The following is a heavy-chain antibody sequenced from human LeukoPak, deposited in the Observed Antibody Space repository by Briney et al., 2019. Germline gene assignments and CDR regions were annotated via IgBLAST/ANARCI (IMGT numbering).Heavy chain of an antibody. V-gene: IGHV3-7*01. CDR2: IEKDGSEI. Sequence: GGSLRLSCAASGFTFSNYWMNWVRQAPGKWMEWVAIIEKDGSEILYVDSVKGRFTIYRDNAKNSLYLQMNSLRAEDTAVYYCAAGAGWLIDWWGQGTLVTVSS. CDR3: AAGAGWLIDW. J-gene: IGHJ4*02. CDR1: GFTFSNYW. D-gene: IGHD6-19*01.